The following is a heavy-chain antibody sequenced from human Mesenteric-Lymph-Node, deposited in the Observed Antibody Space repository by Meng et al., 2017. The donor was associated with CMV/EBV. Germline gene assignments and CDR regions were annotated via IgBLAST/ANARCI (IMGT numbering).Heavy chain of an antibody. D-gene: IGHD1-26*01. V-gene: IGHV4-34*12. CDR3: VAYLVGVGGRGY. Sequence: SQTLSLTRAVYGGSFSGYYWSWIRQPPGKELEWIGQIFTAGRDTFNPSLWSRVTISSDTSKNQFSLTLTSVTAADTTVYFCVAYLVGVGGRGYWGQGTVVTVSS. CDR1: GGSFSGYY. CDR2: IFTAGRD. J-gene: IGHJ4*02.